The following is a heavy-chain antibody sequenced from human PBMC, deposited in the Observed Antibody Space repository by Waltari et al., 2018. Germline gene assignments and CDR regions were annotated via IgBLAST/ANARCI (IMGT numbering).Heavy chain of an antibody. D-gene: IGHD3-10*01. CDR2: ISYDESNK. J-gene: IGHJ4*02. V-gene: IGHV3-30-3*02. CDR3: AKLTYGSGSYYNPDY. Sequence: QVQLVESGGGVVQPGRSLRLSCAASGFTFSSYAMHWVRQAPGKGLEWVAVISYDESNKYYADSVKGRFTISRDNSKNTLYLQMNSLRAEDTAVYYCAKLTYGSGSYYNPDYWGQGTLVTVSS. CDR1: GFTFSSYA.